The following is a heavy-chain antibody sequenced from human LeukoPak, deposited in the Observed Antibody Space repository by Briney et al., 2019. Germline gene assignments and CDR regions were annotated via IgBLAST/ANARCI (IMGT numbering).Heavy chain of an antibody. J-gene: IGHJ4*02. V-gene: IGHV4-59*08. Sequence: SETLSLTSTVSGGSISSYYWSWIRQPPGKGLEWIGYIYYSGSTNYNPSLKSRVTISVDTSKNQFSLKLSSVTVADTAVYYCAGEGYCSSTSCPVDYWGQGTLVTVSS. CDR3: AGEGYCSSTSCPVDY. D-gene: IGHD2-2*01. CDR2: IYYSGST. CDR1: GGSISSYY.